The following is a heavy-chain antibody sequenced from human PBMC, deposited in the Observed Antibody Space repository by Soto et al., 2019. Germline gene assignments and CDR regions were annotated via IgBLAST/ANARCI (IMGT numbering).Heavy chain of an antibody. V-gene: IGHV1-46*01. CDR2: INPSGGST. Sequence: VASVKVSCKASGYTFTSYYMHWVRQAPGQGLEWMGIINPSGGSTSYAQKFQGRVTMTRDTSTSTVYMELSSLRSEDTAVYYCAPSIAAAGPLDYWGQGTLVTVSS. CDR1: GYTFTSYY. CDR3: APSIAAAGPLDY. D-gene: IGHD6-13*01. J-gene: IGHJ4*02.